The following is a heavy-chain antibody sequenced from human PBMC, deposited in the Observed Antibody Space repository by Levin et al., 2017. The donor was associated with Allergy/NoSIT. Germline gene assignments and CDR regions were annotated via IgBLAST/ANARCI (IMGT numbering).Heavy chain of an antibody. Sequence: TGGSLRLSCAASGFTFSSYNMNWVRQAPGKGLEWISYISTSSRTIDYGDSVKGRFTISRDNAKNSLYLQMNSLRGEDTAVYYCARDSGYDRPYYYYYMDVWGKGTTVTVSS. D-gene: IGHD5-12*01. CDR3: ARDSGYDRPYYYYYMDV. J-gene: IGHJ6*03. CDR2: ISTSSRTI. V-gene: IGHV3-48*01. CDR1: GFTFSSYN.